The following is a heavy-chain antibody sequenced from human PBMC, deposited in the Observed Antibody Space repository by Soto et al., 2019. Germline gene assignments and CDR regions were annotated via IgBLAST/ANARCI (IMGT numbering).Heavy chain of an antibody. CDR2: INPVESEK. V-gene: IGHV3-7*01. J-gene: IGHJ4*02. D-gene: IGHD7-27*01. Sequence: GESLKISCAASGFTFSNSWMSWVRQAPGKGLEWVADINPVESEKYYVDSVKGRFTVSRDNAKNSLYLQMNSLRVEDTALYYCARDPAWGSLDYWGLGTLVTVSS. CDR3: ARDPAWGSLDY. CDR1: GFTFSNSW.